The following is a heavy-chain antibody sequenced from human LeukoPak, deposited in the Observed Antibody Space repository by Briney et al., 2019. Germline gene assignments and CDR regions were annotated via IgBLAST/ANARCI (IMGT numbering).Heavy chain of an antibody. CDR3: ARRGTNWGRFDY. CDR2: INYSGST. V-gene: IGHV4-59*08. CDR1: GGSISTYY. D-gene: IGHD7-27*01. Sequence: SETLSLTCTVSGGSISTYYWTWIRQSPGKGLEWIGYINYSGSTNHNPSFNSRVTISVDTSKNQLSLNLSSVTAADTAVYYCARRGTNWGRFDYWGQGTLVTVSS. J-gene: IGHJ4*02.